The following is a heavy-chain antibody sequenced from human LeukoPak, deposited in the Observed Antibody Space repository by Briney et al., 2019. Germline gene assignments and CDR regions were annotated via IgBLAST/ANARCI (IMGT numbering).Heavy chain of an antibody. Sequence: TGGSLRLSCAASGFTFSIYDLSWVRQAPGKGLECVSAITRGVGSTYYADSVKGRFTISRDNSKNTLYLQMNNLRVDDTAVYYCAKKGQADDDGKPDWGQGTLVTVSS. CDR1: GFTFSIYD. J-gene: IGHJ4*02. CDR3: AKKGQADDDGKPD. CDR2: ITRGVGST. D-gene: IGHD1-1*01. V-gene: IGHV3-23*01.